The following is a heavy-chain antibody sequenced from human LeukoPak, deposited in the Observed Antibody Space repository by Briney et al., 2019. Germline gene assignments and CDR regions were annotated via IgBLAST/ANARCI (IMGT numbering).Heavy chain of an antibody. CDR2: IYYGGTT. Sequence: PSETLSLTCTVSGGSISRSSFYWGWIRQPPGKGLEWIGSIYYGGTTYYNPSLKSRVTMSLDTSKNQFPLNLSSVTAADTALYYCARQGPGSTTDDYFYAMDVWGQGTTVTVSS. CDR1: GGSISRSSFY. J-gene: IGHJ6*02. V-gene: IGHV4-39*01. CDR3: ARQGPGSTTDDYFYAMDV. D-gene: IGHD3-16*01.